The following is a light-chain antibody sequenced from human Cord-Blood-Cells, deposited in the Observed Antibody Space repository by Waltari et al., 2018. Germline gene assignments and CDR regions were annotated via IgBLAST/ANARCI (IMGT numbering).Light chain of an antibody. CDR3: VLYMGSGIAV. CDR1: SGSVSTSYY. J-gene: IGLJ7*01. V-gene: IGLV8-61*01. Sequence: QTVVTQEPSFSVSPGGTVTLTCGFSSGSVSTSYYPSWYQQTPGQAPRTLIYSTNPRSSGVPDRFSGSILGNKAALTITGAQADDESDYYCVLYMGSGIAVFGGGTQLTVL. CDR2: STN.